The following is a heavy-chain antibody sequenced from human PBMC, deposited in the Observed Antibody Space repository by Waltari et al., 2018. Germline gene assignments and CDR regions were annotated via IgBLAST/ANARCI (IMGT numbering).Heavy chain of an antibody. CDR1: RCPVGSTC. CDR3: ARGQLGWSSYCGMDV. Sequence: EVELVESGGGLIQSGGYLRLPCQASRCPVGSTCMGWVRQAPGKGLEWIAEINNSGSTNYKASVKGRFTISRDKSKNTLYLQMNGLRAEDTAVYYCARGQLGWSSYCGMDVWGQGTTVTVSS. D-gene: IGHD1-26*01. CDR2: INNSGST. J-gene: IGHJ6*02. V-gene: IGHV3-53*01.